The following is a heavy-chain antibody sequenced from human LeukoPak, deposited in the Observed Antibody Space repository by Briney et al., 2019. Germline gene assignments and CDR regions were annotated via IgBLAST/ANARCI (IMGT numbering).Heavy chain of an antibody. J-gene: IGHJ4*02. D-gene: IGHD5-18*01. Sequence: KSSETLSLTCTVSGGSISSSSYYWGWIRQPPGKGLEWIGSIYYSGSTYYNPSLKSRVTISVDTSKNQFSLKLSSVTVADTAVYYCARRRGYSYGYYFDYWGQGTLVTVSS. CDR2: IYYSGST. CDR3: ARRRGYSYGYYFDY. V-gene: IGHV4-39*01. CDR1: GGSISSSSYY.